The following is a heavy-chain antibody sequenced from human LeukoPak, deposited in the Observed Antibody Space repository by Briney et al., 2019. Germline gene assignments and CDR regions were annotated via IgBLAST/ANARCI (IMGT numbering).Heavy chain of an antibody. D-gene: IGHD3-22*01. CDR1: GFTFENNA. Sequence: GGSLRLSCAASGFTFENNAMHWVRQAPGKGLEWVAGISWNSDTVDYADSVKGRFTISRDNAKNSLYLQMNSLRAEDTAVYYCANSRYDSSGYYGIIGYWGQGTLVTVSS. V-gene: IGHV3-9*01. CDR2: ISWNSDTV. CDR3: ANSRYDSSGYYGIIGY. J-gene: IGHJ4*02.